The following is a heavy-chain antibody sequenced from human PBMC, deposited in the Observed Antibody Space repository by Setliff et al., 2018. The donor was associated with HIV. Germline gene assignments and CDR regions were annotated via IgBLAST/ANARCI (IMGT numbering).Heavy chain of an antibody. CDR3: AALDIVATRASYYFDY. V-gene: IGHV1-58*02. D-gene: IGHD5-12*01. Sequence: GASVKVSCKASGFNFTSSAMQWVRQARGQRLEWIGWIVVGSGNTNYAQKFQERVTITRDMSTSTAYMELSSLRSEDTAVYYSAALDIVATRASYYFDYWGQGTLVTVSS. J-gene: IGHJ4*02. CDR2: IVVGSGNT. CDR1: GFNFTSSA.